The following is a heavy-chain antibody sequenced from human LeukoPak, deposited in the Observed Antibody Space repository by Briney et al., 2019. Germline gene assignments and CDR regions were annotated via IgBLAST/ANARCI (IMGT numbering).Heavy chain of an antibody. CDR3: ARLDGDYPYYYYYMDV. D-gene: IGHD4-17*01. Sequence: GESLKISCKGSGYSFTTYWIGWVRQMPGKGLEWMGIIYPGDSDTRYSPSFQGQVTISADKSISTAYLQWSSLKASDTAMYYCARLDGDYPYYYYYMDVWGKGTTVTVSS. CDR1: GYSFTTYW. J-gene: IGHJ6*03. CDR2: IYPGDSDT. V-gene: IGHV5-51*01.